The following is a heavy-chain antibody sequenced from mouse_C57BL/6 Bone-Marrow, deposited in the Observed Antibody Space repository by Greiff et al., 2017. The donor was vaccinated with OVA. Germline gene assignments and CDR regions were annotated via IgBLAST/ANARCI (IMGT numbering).Heavy chain of an antibody. D-gene: IGHD3-2*02. V-gene: IGHV3-6*01. CDR1: GYSITSGYY. CDR2: ISYDGSN. Sequence: DVQLQESGPGLVKPSQSLSLTCSVTGYSITSGYYWNWIRQFPGNKLEWMGYISYDGSNNYNPSLKNRISITRDTSKNQFFLKLNSVTTEDTATYYCARDDSSGYNFDYWGQGTTLTVSS. J-gene: IGHJ2*01. CDR3: ARDDSSGYNFDY.